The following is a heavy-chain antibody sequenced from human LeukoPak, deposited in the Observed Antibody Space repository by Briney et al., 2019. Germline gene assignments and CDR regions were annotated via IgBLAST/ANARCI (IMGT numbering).Heavy chain of an antibody. V-gene: IGHV1-24*01. J-gene: IGHJ4*02. CDR2: FDPEDGET. D-gene: IGHD6-6*01. CDR3: ATDPYIAARNY. CDR1: GYTFTGYY. Sequence: ASVKVSCKASGYTFTGYYMHWVRQAPGKGLEWMGGFDPEDGETIYAQKFQGRVTMTEDTSTDTAYMELSSLRSEDTAVYYCATDPYIAARNYWGQGTLVTVSS.